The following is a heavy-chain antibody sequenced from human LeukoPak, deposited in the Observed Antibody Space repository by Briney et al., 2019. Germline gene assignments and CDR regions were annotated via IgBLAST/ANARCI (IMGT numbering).Heavy chain of an antibody. CDR3: ATCLRSGPIDS. D-gene: IGHD3-16*01. CDR1: GFTFSSYW. V-gene: IGHV3-7*01. J-gene: IGHJ4*02. Sequence: GGSLRLSCAASGFTFSSYWMSWVRQAPGKGLEWVANIKQDGSEKYYVDSVKGRFTISRDNAKNSLYLQMNSLRGEDTAVYYCATCLRSGPIDSWGQGTLVTVSS. CDR2: IKQDGSEK.